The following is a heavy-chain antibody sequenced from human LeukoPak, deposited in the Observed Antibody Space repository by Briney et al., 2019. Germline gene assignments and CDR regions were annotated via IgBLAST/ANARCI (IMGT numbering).Heavy chain of an antibody. Sequence: TSETLSLTCTVSGGSISSYYWSWIRQPPGKGLEWIGYIYYSGSTNYNPSLKSRVTISVDTSKNQFSLKLSSVTAADTAVYYCARYIAVAGAYYYYYMDVWGKGTTVTISS. CDR3: ARYIAVAGAYYYYYMDV. V-gene: IGHV4-59*01. CDR2: IYYSGST. D-gene: IGHD6-19*01. CDR1: GGSISSYY. J-gene: IGHJ6*03.